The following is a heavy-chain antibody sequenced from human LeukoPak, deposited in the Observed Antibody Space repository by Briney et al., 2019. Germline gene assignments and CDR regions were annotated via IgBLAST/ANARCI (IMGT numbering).Heavy chain of an antibody. V-gene: IGHV3-23*01. Sequence: GGSLRLSCAASGFTFNSYAMSWVRQAPGKGLEWVSAISGSGGSTYYADSVKGRFTISRDNSKNTLYLQMNSLRAEDTAVYYCAKGTYYDFWSGYWDWGQGTLVTVSS. CDR1: GFTFNSYA. CDR3: AKGTYYDFWSGYWD. CDR2: ISGSGGST. J-gene: IGHJ4*02. D-gene: IGHD3-3*01.